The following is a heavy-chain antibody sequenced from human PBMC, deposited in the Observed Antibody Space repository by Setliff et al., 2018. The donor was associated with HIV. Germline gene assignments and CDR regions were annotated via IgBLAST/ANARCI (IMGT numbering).Heavy chain of an antibody. J-gene: IGHJ4*02. CDR1: GGSISSYC. V-gene: IGHV4-4*09. Sequence: SETLSLTCTVSGGSISSYCWNWIRQSPGRGLEWIGYIYTSGSTNYNPSLKSRVTISVDTSKNQFSLKLSSVTAADTAVYNCARLRGDDYVWGSYRYFDYWGQGTLVTVSS. D-gene: IGHD3-16*02. CDR2: IYTSGST. CDR3: ARLRGDDYVWGSYRYFDY.